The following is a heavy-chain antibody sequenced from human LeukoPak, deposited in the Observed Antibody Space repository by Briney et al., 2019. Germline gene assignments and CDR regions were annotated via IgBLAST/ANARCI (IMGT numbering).Heavy chain of an antibody. Sequence: GASVKVSCTASGYTFTSYAMHWVRQAPGQRLEWMGWINAGDGNTKYSQKFQGRVTITRDTSASTAYMELSSLRSEDTAVYYCARVKVQQLGTYYYGLDVWGQGTTVTVSS. J-gene: IGHJ6*02. V-gene: IGHV1-3*01. CDR1: GYTFTSYA. D-gene: IGHD6-13*01. CDR3: ARVKVQQLGTYYYGLDV. CDR2: INAGDGNT.